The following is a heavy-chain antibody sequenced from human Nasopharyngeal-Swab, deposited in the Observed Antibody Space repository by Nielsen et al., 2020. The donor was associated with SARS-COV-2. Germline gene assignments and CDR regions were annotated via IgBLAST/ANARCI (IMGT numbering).Heavy chain of an antibody. CDR3: ARQDYNIWHLDF. D-gene: IGHD1-1*01. Sequence: GESLKISCKGSGYGFTSYWIAWVRQMPGKGLEWMGIIYPGDSATRYSPSFQGQVTISADKSINTAYLQWSSLKASDTAMYYCARQDYNIWHLDFWGPGTLVSVSS. CDR1: GYGFTSYW. J-gene: IGHJ4*02. V-gene: IGHV5-51*01. CDR2: IYPGDSAT.